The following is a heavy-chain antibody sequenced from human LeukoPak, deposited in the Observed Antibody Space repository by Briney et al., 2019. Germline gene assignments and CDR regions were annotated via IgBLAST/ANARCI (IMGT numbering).Heavy chain of an antibody. CDR2: IDTDGTSP. Sequence: GGSLRLSCAAAGFPFSRYWMHWVRQVPGKGLVWVSYIDTDGTSPDYADSVKGRFTISRDNAKNTLYLQMNSLRADDTAVYYCARGVFSYGCPYGMDVWGQGMTVTVS. V-gene: IGHV3-74*01. D-gene: IGHD5-18*01. J-gene: IGHJ6*02. CDR1: GFPFSRYW. CDR3: ARGVFSYGCPYGMDV.